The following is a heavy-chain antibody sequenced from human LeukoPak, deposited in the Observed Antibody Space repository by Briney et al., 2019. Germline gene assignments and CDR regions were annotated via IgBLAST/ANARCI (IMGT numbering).Heavy chain of an antibody. CDR3: ASGGDDILTGPASGAFDI. CDR1: GGSISSGGYY. D-gene: IGHD3-9*01. V-gene: IGHV4-31*03. J-gene: IGHJ3*02. CDR2: IYYSGST. Sequence: SETLSLTCTVSGGSISSGGYYWSWIRQHPGKGLEWIGYIYYSGSTYYNPSLKSRVTISVDTSKNQFSLKLSSVTAADTAVYYCASGGDDILTGPASGAFDIWGQGTMVTVSS.